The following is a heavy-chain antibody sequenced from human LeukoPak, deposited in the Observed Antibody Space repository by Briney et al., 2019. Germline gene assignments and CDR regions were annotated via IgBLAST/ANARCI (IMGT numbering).Heavy chain of an antibody. D-gene: IGHD6-13*01. CDR1: GYTFTRYY. CDR2: INPSGGNA. V-gene: IGHV1-46*01. Sequence: ASVKVSCKASGYTFTRYYMQWVRQAPGQGLKWMGIINPSGGNANYAQEFQGRVTLTRDTSTSTVYMELSSLRSEDTAIYYCARERASSSCSGYWGQGTLVTVSS. J-gene: IGHJ4*02. CDR3: ARERASSSCSGY.